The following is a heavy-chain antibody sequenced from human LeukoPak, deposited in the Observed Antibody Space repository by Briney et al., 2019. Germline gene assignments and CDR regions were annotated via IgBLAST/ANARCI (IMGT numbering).Heavy chain of an antibody. Sequence: PSETLSLTCNVSGGSITRSSYYWGWIRQPPGKGLEWIGNIYYSGSTYYNPSLKSRVTISVDTSKNQLSLKLTSVTAADTAVYYCAKDLYYYNSSGYYQSDYWGQGTLVTVSS. CDR2: IYYSGST. D-gene: IGHD3-22*01. J-gene: IGHJ4*02. CDR3: AKDLYYYNSSGYYQSDY. CDR1: GGSITRSSYY. V-gene: IGHV4-39*07.